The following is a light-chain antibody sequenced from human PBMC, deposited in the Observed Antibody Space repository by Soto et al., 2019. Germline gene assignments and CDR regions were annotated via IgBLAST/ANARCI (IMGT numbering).Light chain of an antibody. V-gene: IGLV2-14*03. Sequence: QSALTQPASVSGSPGQSITISCTGTSSDVGTYNYVSWYQQHPGKPPKLMIYDVSDRPSGVSSRFSGSKSCNTASLTFSGLQSEDEADYYCISYTSTSTYVFGTGTKVTVL. CDR3: ISYTSTSTYV. CDR2: DVS. J-gene: IGLJ1*01. CDR1: SSDVGTYNY.